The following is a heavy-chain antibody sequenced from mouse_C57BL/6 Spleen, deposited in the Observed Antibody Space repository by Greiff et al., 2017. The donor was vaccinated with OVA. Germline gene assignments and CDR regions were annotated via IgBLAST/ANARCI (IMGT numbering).Heavy chain of an antibody. CDR2: ISNGGGST. J-gene: IGHJ1*03. CDR3: ARGYYGSSLYWYFDV. CDR1: GFTFSDYY. D-gene: IGHD1-1*01. V-gene: IGHV5-12*01. Sequence: EVQLQESGGGLVQPGGSLKLSCAASGFTFSDYYMYWVRQTPEKRLEWVAYISNGGGSTYYPDTVKGRFTISRDNAKNTLYLQMSRLKSEDTAMYYCARGYYGSSLYWYFDVWGTGTTVTVSS.